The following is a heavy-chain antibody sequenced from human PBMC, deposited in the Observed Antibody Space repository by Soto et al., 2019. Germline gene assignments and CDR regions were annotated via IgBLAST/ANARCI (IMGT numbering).Heavy chain of an antibody. D-gene: IGHD2-15*01. CDR2: IKPDGSRT. J-gene: IGHJ4*02. CDR3: AKREANTYCLFH. Sequence: EVQLVESGGGLVQPGGSLRLSCAASGFSFSSYWIHWVRQAPGKGLVWVSRIKPDGSRTDYADSVKGRFTISRANAKNTLYLQMTRLSADVTAVYHCAKREANTYCLFHWGQGNLVTVSS. CDR1: GFSFSSYW. V-gene: IGHV3-74*01.